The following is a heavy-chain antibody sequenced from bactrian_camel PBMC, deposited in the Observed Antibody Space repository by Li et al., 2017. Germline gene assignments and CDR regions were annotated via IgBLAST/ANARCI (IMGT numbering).Heavy chain of an antibody. V-gene: IGHV3S53*01. Sequence: HVQLVESGGDSVQVGGSLKLSCAASGRYSIQNYCMAWFRQVPGKQRERVSAMDINGVTNYADSVKGRFTASKDRTKNTLYLQMGSLKPDDTAMYYCAADHGSCPPSRNTGYWGQGTQVTVS. J-gene: IGHJ6*01. D-gene: IGHD6*01. CDR3: AADHGSCPPSRNTGY. CDR1: GRYSIQNYC. CDR2: MDINGVT.